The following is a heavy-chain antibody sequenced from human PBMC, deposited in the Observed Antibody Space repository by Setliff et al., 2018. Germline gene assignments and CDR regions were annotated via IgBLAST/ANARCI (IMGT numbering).Heavy chain of an antibody. CDR1: GDSITSYY. CDR3: ATNLATPSDAFDI. Sequence: ETLSLTCTLSGDSITSYYLTWIRQPPGKGLEWIGYMFYTGTTNYNPSLKSRVTMSIDTSMKSFSLRLTSVTPADTAIYYCATNLATPSDAFDIWGQGTMVTVSS. J-gene: IGHJ3*02. V-gene: IGHV4-59*01. CDR2: MFYTGTT.